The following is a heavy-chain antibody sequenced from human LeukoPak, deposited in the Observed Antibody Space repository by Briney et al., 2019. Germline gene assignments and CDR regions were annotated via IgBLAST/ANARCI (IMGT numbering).Heavy chain of an antibody. CDR1: GFTFSSYS. Sequence: GGSLRLSCAASGFTFSSYSMSWVRQAPGKGLEWVSAISGSGGSTYYADSVKGRFTISRDNSKNTLYLQMNSQRAEDTAVYYCAKGRYSSSWYPGYYYYYGMDVWGQGTTVTVSS. V-gene: IGHV3-23*01. J-gene: IGHJ6*02. CDR3: AKGRYSSSWYPGYYYYYGMDV. D-gene: IGHD6-13*01. CDR2: ISGSGGST.